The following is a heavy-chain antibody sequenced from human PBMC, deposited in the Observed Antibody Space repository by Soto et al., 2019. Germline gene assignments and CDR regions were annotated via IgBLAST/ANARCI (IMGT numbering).Heavy chain of an antibody. D-gene: IGHD6-19*01. Sequence: EVQLLESGGDLVQPGGSLRLSCAASGFTFSNYALSWVRQAPGKGLEWVSAVSNAGDITYYADSVKGRFTISRDNSKXXXXXXXXXXXXXXXXXXXXXXXXXXXGGWYLWGQGTLVTVSS. CDR3: XXXXXXXGGWYL. CDR2: VSNAGDIT. V-gene: IGHV3-23*01. CDR1: GFTFSNYA. J-gene: IGHJ5*02.